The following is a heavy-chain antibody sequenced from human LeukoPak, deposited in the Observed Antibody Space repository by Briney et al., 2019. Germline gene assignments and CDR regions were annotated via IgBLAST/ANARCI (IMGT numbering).Heavy chain of an antibody. J-gene: IGHJ4*02. V-gene: IGHV1-2*02. D-gene: IGHD3-9*01. Sequence: ASVKVSCKASGYTFTDYYMHWVRQAPGQGLEWMGWINPNSGGTNYAQKFQGRVTMTRDTSISTAYMELSRLTSDDTAVYYFAKVFNGYSFDYWGQGALVTVS. CDR3: AKVFNGYSFDY. CDR2: INPNSGGT. CDR1: GYTFTDYY.